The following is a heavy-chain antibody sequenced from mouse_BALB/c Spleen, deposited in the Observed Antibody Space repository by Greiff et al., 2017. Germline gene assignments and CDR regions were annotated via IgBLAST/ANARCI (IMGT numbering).Heavy chain of an antibody. Sequence: DVMLVESGGGLVQPGGSRKLSCAASGFTFSSFGMHWVRQAPEKGLEWVAYISSGSSTIYYADTVKGRFTISRDNPKNTLFLQMTSLRSEDTAMYYCARSGDGYYLYAMDYWGQGTSVTVSS. D-gene: IGHD2-3*01. CDR3: ARSGDGYYLYAMDY. CDR2: ISSGSSTI. CDR1: GFTFSSFG. J-gene: IGHJ4*01. V-gene: IGHV5-17*02.